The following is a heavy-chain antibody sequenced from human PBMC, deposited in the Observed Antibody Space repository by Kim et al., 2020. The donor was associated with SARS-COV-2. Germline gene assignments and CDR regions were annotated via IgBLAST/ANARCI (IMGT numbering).Heavy chain of an antibody. D-gene: IGHD4-17*01. V-gene: IGHV4-34*01. Sequence: SETLSLTCAVYGGSFSGYYWSWIRQPPGKGLEWIGEINHSGSTNYNPSLKSRVTISVDTSKNQFSLKLSSVTAADTAVYYCARGRGGTTVVTLGLGYYYYLRNDVWGPGATGNVSS. CDR3: ARGRGGTTVVTLGLGYYYYLRNDV. CDR2: INHSGST. CDR1: GGSFSGYY. J-gene: IGHJ6*02.